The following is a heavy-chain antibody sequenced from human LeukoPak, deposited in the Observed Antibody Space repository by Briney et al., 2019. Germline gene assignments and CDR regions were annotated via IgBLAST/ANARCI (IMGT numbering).Heavy chain of an antibody. CDR3: ASLWFGEFSFDY. Sequence: SETLSLTCSVSGYSISSGHYRGWLRPPPGKGLEWIGVMYHSGSTNYNPSLKRRVTISEDMSKNQFSLKLRPVTAADTAVYYCASLWFGEFSFDYWGQGTLVTVSS. V-gene: IGHV4-38-2*02. CDR1: GYSISSGHY. J-gene: IGHJ4*02. CDR2: MYHSGST. D-gene: IGHD3-10*01.